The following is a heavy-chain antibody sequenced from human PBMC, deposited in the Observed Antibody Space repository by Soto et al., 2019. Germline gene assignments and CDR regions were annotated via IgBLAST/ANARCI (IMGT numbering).Heavy chain of an antibody. CDR1: GFTFSDYY. V-gene: IGHV3-11*01. J-gene: IGHJ4*02. D-gene: IGHD3-10*01. CDR2: ISSSGNTI. CDR3: ARGRYYNSGSYSRFDY. Sequence: GGSLRLSCAASGFTFSDYYMTWIRQAPGKGLEWVSYISSSGNTIYYAGSVKGRFTISRDNAKNSLYLQMNSLRAEDTALYYCARGRYYNSGSYSRFDYWGQGTVVTVSS.